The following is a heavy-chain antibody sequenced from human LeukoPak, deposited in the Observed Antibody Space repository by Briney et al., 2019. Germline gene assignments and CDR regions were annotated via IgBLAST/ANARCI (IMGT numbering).Heavy chain of an antibody. Sequence: ASVRVSCKASGNTLTTYDFNWVRQASGQGLEWMGWMNPKSGNSGYAESFQGRISLDINRSTDTADMELTSLRIEDTAVYYCAIWEPAPNAFDPWGQGTLVTVSS. J-gene: IGHJ5*02. D-gene: IGHD1-14*01. CDR2: MNPKSGNS. CDR3: AIWEPAPNAFDP. V-gene: IGHV1-8*01. CDR1: GNTLTTYD.